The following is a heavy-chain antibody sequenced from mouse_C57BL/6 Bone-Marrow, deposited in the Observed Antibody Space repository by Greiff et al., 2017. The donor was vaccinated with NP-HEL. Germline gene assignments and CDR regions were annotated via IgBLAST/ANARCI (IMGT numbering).Heavy chain of an antibody. Sequence: EVQLVGSGGGLVQPGGSLKLSCAASGFTFSDYYMYWVRQTPEKRLEWVAYISNGGGSPYYPDPVKGRFPISRDNAKNTLYLQMSRLKSEDTAMYYCASHYYGSSLYWYFDVWGTGTTVTVSS. J-gene: IGHJ1*03. CDR3: ASHYYGSSLYWYFDV. V-gene: IGHV5-12*01. D-gene: IGHD1-1*01. CDR1: GFTFSDYY. CDR2: ISNGGGSP.